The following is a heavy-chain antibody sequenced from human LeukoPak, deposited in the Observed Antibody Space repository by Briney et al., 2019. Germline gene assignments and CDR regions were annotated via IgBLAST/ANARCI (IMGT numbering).Heavy chain of an antibody. V-gene: IGHV1-46*02. CDR1: GGTFNSYA. D-gene: IGHD3-16*02. J-gene: IGHJ6*03. CDR2: IKPGDSVT. CDR3: ARDKKSEIGGAIAGHYMDV. Sequence: GASVKVSCKASGGTFNSYAISWVRQAPGQGLEWIGIIKPGDSVTSYSQKFKGRVTMTRDMSTTTVYMEMTSLRSEDTAVYYCARDKKSEIGGAIAGHYMDVWGKGTTVTVSS.